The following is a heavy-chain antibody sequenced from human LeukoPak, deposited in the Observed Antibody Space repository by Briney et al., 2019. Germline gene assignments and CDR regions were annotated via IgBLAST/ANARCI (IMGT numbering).Heavy chain of an antibody. J-gene: IGHJ4*02. CDR1: GGSISSSSYY. D-gene: IGHD1-7*01. CDR3: ARGRNWNLHFDY. CDR2: IYYSGST. Sequence: SETLSLTCTVSGGSISSSSYYWGWIRQPPGKGLEWIGNIYYSGSTYYNPSLKSRVTISVDTSKNQFSLKLSPVTAADTAVYYCARGRNWNLHFDYWGQGTLVTVSS. V-gene: IGHV4-39*01.